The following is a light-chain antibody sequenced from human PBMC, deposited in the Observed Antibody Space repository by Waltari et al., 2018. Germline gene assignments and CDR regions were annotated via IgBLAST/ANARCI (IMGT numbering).Light chain of an antibody. V-gene: IGKV3-11*01. J-gene: IGKJ4*01. CDR2: DTS. Sequence: VLTQSPATLSLSAGERATLPCRASQSVFNYLAWYQQKRGQAPRLLIYDTSKRPTGIPARFSGSGSGTDFTLTISNLEADDFALYYCQQGSILPLTFGGGTKVEIK. CDR3: QQGSILPLT. CDR1: QSVFNY.